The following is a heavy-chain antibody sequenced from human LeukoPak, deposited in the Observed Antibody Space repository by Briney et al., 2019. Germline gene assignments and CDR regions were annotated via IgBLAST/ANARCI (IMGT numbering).Heavy chain of an antibody. CDR1: GGSISSYY. CDR2: IYYSGST. CDR3: ARVGIAADYFDY. D-gene: IGHD6-13*01. Sequence: PSETLSLTCTVSGGSISSYYWSWIRQPPGKGLEWIGYIYYSGSTNYNPSLKSRVTISVDTSKNQFSLKLSSVTAADTAVYYCARVGIAADYFDYWGQGTLVTVSS. V-gene: IGHV4-59*01. J-gene: IGHJ4*02.